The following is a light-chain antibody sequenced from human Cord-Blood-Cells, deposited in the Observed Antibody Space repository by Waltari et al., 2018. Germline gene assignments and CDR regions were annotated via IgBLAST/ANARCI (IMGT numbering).Light chain of an antibody. Sequence: QSALTQPASVSGSPGQSITISCTGTSSDVGGYNYVSWYQQYPGKAPKLMIYDVSKRAYAVSNRFSGYKSGNTASMTISGLQAEDEADYYCSSYTSSSTYVFGTGTKVTVL. CDR2: DVS. J-gene: IGLJ1*01. V-gene: IGLV2-14*01. CDR1: SSDVGGYNY. CDR3: SSYTSSSTYV.